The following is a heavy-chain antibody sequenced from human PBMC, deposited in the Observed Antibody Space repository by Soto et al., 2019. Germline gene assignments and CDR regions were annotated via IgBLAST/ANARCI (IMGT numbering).Heavy chain of an antibody. CDR3: AKDRVKNYYDSSGYPFY. CDR1: GFTFSSYA. Sequence: GGSLRLSCAASGFTFSSYAMSWVRQAPGKGLGWVSAISGSGGSTYYADSVKGRFTISRDNSKNTLYLHMNSLRAEDTAVYYCAKDRVKNYYDSSGYPFYWGQGTLVTVSS. CDR2: ISGSGGST. D-gene: IGHD3-22*01. V-gene: IGHV3-23*01. J-gene: IGHJ4*02.